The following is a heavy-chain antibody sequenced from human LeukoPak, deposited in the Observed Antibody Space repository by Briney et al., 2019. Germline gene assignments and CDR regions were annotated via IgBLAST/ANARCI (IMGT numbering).Heavy chain of an antibody. CDR3: ARHGDPGYYDSSGYWGK. CDR1: GYSFTDYW. CDR2: IYPGDSDT. J-gene: IGHJ4*02. V-gene: IGHV5-51*01. Sequence: GESLKISCKGSGYSFTDYWIGWVRQMPGKALERMGTIYPGDSDTRYSPSFQGQVTISADKSISTAYLQWSSLKASDSAMYYCARHGDPGYYDSSGYWGKWGQGTLVTVSS. D-gene: IGHD3-22*01.